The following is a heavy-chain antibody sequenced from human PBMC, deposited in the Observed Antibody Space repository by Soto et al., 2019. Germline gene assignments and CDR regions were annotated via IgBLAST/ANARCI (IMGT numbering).Heavy chain of an antibody. D-gene: IGHD4-17*01. V-gene: IGHV4-30-4*01. CDR1: GDSIISGDYY. CDR2: IYYSGDT. CDR3: SREGALLYGGNPDYYYTVGV. J-gene: IGHJ6*02. Sequence: SETLSLTCTVSGDSIISGDYYWSWIRQTPGKGLEWIGYIYYSGDTNYNPSLKSRVIISVDTSKNQFSLKLSSVTAADTAVYYFSREGALLYGGNPDYYYTVGVWGQGTTVTVSS.